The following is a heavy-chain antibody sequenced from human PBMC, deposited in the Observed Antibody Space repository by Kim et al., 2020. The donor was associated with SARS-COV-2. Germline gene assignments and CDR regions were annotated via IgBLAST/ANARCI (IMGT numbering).Heavy chain of an antibody. D-gene: IGHD2-15*01. J-gene: IGHJ5*02. V-gene: IGHV7-4-1*02. CDR1: GYTFTSYA. CDR2: INTNTGNP. CDR3: AEKREYGYCSGGSCYWWFDP. Sequence: ASVKVSCKASGYTFTSYAMNWVRQAPGQGLEWMGWINTNTGNPTYAQGFTGRVVFSLDTSVSTAYLQISSLKAEDTAVYYCAEKREYGYCSGGSCYWWFDPWGQGTLVTVSS.